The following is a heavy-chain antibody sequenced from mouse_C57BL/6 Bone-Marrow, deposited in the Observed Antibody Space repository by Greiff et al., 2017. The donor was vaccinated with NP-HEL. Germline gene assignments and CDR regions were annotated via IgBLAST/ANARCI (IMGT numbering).Heavy chain of an antibody. J-gene: IGHJ4*01. CDR3: ARPSYFYAMDY. V-gene: IGHV1-81*01. CDR2: IYPRGGNT. CDR1: GYTFTSYG. Sequence: QVQLQQSGAELARPGASVKLSCKASGYTFTSYGISWVKQRTGQGLEWIGEIYPRGGNTYYNEKFKGKATLTADKSSSTAYMELRSLTSEDSAVYFCARPSYFYAMDYWGQGTSVTVSS. D-gene: IGHD1-1*01.